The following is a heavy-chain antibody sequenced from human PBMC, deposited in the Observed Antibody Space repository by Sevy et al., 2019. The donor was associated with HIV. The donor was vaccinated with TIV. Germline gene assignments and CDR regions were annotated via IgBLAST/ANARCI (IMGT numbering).Heavy chain of an antibody. V-gene: IGHV4-59*12. CDR2: IYYSGST. Sequence: SETLSLTCTVSGGSISIYYWSWIRQPPGKGLEWIGYIYYSGSTNYNPSLKSRVTMSVDTSKNQFSLKLSSVTAADTAVYYCASWDSSGLYWGQGTLVTVSS. CDR3: ASWDSSGLY. CDR1: GGSISIYY. J-gene: IGHJ4*02. D-gene: IGHD6-19*01.